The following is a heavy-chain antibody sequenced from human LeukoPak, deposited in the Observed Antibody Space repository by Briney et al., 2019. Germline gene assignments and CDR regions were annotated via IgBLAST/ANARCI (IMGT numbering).Heavy chain of an antibody. J-gene: IGHJ3*02. CDR1: GGSISSYY. D-gene: IGHD4-4*01. V-gene: IGHV4-59*01. CDR3: ARVGGMTTVNNAAFDT. Sequence: SETLSLTCTVSGGSISSYYWSWIRQPPGKGLEWIGYMYHYGGTNYNPSLKSRVTISIDKPKKQFSLKLISVTAADTAIYYCARVGGMTTVNNAAFDTWGQGTMVTVSS. CDR2: MYHYGGT.